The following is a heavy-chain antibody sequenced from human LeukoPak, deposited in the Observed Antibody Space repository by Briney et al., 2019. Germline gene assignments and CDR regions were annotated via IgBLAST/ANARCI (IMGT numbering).Heavy chain of an antibody. V-gene: IGHV3-53*01. Sequence: GGSLRLSCAASGFTVSSNYMSWVRQAPGKGLEWVSVIYSGGSTYYADSVKGRFTISRDNSKNTLYLQMNSLRAEDMAVYYCARGYSYGLFSYAFDIWGQGTMVAVSS. J-gene: IGHJ3*02. CDR1: GFTVSSNY. CDR3: ARGYSYGLFSYAFDI. CDR2: IYSGGST. D-gene: IGHD5-18*01.